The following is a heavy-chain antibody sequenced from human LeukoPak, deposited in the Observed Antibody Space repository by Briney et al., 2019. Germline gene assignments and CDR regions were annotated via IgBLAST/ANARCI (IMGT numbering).Heavy chain of an antibody. D-gene: IGHD2-21*02. CDR1: GFTFSSYG. Sequence: TGRSLRLSCAASGFTFSSYGMHWVRQAPGKGLEWVAVIWYDGSNKYYADSVKGRFTISRDNSKNTLYLQMNSLRAEDTAVYYSARDGSVVVTALDYWGQGTLVTVSS. CDR3: ARDGSVVVTALDY. V-gene: IGHV3-33*01. J-gene: IGHJ4*02. CDR2: IWYDGSNK.